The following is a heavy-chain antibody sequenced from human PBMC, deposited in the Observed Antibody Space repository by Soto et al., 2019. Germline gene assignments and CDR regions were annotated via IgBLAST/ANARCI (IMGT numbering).Heavy chain of an antibody. CDR3: ARGVGSGWPLDY. V-gene: IGHV1-46*04. J-gene: IGHJ4*02. CDR1: GYTFTNYY. D-gene: IGHD6-19*01. Sequence: ASVKVSCKASGYTFTNYYIHWVRQAPGQGLEWMGRINPSGGSSNYAQKLQGRVTMTTDTPTTTVYMELSRLRSDDTAVYYCARGVGSGWPLDYWGQGTLVTVSS. CDR2: INPSGGSS.